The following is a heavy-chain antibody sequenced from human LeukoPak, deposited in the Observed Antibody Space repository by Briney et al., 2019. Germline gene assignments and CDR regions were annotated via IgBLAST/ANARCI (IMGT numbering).Heavy chain of an antibody. CDR3: ARDQRPSCLGGICYSGDY. D-gene: IGHD2-15*01. V-gene: IGHV1-69*13. J-gene: IGHJ4*02. Sequence: SVKVSCKTSGGTFHSYIVTWVRQAPGQGLEWMGGIVPIIGTANYAQKFQGRVTITADDSTSTAYMELRSLRSEDTAIYYCARDQRPSCLGGICYSGDYWGQGTLVTVTS. CDR2: IVPIIGTA. CDR1: GGTFHSYI.